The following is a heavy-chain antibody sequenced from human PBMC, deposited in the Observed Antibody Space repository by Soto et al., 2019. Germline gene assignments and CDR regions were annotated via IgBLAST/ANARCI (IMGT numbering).Heavy chain of an antibody. D-gene: IGHD2-21*02. CDR3: ARGPSGDKVDS. CDR2: IYDGGRT. V-gene: IGHV4-30-4*01. J-gene: IGHJ4*02. CDR1: GGSISTVDYW. Sequence: QVQLQESGPGLVKPSQTLSLTCTVSGGSISTVDYWWSWIRQSPDMGLEWIGHIYDGGRTYNNPSLESRVTTSVDTSKSQLSLTLSSVSAADTAVYYCARGPSGDKVDSWCQGTLVTVSS.